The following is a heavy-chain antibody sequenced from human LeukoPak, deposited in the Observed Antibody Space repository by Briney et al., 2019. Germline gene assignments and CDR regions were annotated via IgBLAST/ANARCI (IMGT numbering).Heavy chain of an antibody. J-gene: IGHJ3*02. CDR1: GFSFDDYG. V-gene: IGHV3-20*04. CDR3: ASDPSTTGTTGAFDT. D-gene: IGHD1-1*01. Sequence: GGSLRLSCAASGFSFDDYGMSWVRQAPGKGLGWVSGVNWNGGSTGYADSVKGRFTISRDNAKNSLYLQMNSLRAEDTALYYCASDPSTTGTTGAFDTWGQGTMVTVSS. CDR2: VNWNGGST.